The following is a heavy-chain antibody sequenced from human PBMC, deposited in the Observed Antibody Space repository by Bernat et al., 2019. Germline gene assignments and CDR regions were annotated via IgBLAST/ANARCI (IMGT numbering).Heavy chain of an antibody. CDR3: AKILWFGDALDV. CDR1: GFTFSNYG. V-gene: IGHV3-30*18. J-gene: IGHJ6*02. Sequence: QVQLVESGGGVVQPGRSLTLSCAASGFTFSNYGMHWVRQAPGKGLEWVAVISYDGSNKYYADSVKGRFTISRDNSKNTLYLQMNSLRAEDTAVYYCAKILWFGDALDVWGQGTTVTVSS. CDR2: ISYDGSNK. D-gene: IGHD3-10*01.